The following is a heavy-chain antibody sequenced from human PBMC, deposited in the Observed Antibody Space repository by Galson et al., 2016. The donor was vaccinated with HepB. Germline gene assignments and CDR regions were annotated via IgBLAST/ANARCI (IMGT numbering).Heavy chain of an antibody. CDR1: GFTFNDYW. Sequence: SLRLSCAASGFTFNDYWMHWVRQAPGKGLEWVAVISNDGGNKFYADSVKGRFTISRDNSRDTVYLQMNSLRPEDTAVYYCARTDFESTGQYFDYWGQGTLVTVSS. D-gene: IGHD2-8*02. J-gene: IGHJ4*02. CDR3: ARTDFESTGQYFDY. CDR2: ISNDGGNK. V-gene: IGHV3-30*03.